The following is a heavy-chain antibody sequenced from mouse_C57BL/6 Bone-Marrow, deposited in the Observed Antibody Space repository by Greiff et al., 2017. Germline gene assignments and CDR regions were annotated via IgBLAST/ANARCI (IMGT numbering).Heavy chain of an antibody. J-gene: IGHJ2*01. D-gene: IGHD1-1*01. CDR1: GYSITSGYY. V-gene: IGHV3-6*01. CDR3: ARDYYYGSSYFDY. Sequence: EVQLVESGPGLVKPSQSLSLTCSVTGYSITSGYYWNWIRQFPGNKLEWMGYISYDGSNNYNPSLKNRISFTRDTSKNQFFLKLNSVTTEDTATYYCARDYYYGSSYFDYWGQGTTLTVSS. CDR2: ISYDGSN.